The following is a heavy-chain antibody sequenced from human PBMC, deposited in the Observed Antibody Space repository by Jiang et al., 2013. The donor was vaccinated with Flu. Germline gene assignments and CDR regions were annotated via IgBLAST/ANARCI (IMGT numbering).Heavy chain of an antibody. CDR1: GGTFGTYS. CDR2: IIPILDKT. D-gene: IGHD3-22*01. J-gene: IGHJ4*02. V-gene: IGHV1-69*04. Sequence: SGAEVKKPGSSVKVSCKASGGTFGTYSFSWLRQAPGQGLEWMGRIIPILDKTNFAQNFQGRVTINADKSTGTAYMELSSLRSEDTAVYYCARHGDSSGYFDYWGQGTLVTVSS. CDR3: ARHGDSSGYFDY.